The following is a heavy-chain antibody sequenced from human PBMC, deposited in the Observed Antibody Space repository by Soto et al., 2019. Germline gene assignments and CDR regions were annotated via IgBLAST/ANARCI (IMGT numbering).Heavy chain of an antibody. V-gene: IGHV3-48*01. Sequence: PGGSLRLSCAASGFSLDNYAMDWVRQAPGQGLEWVSYISLSSANIHYADSVRGRFTVSRDNAKNSLYLQVNSLRAEDTAVYYCAKGTYSRGFDPWGRGTLVTVSS. J-gene: IGHJ5*02. CDR1: GFSLDNYA. D-gene: IGHD4-4*01. CDR2: ISLSSANI. CDR3: AKGTYSRGFDP.